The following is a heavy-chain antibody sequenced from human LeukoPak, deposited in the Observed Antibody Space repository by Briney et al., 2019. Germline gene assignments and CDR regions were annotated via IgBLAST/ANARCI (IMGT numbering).Heavy chain of an antibody. CDR3: ARGVIIAARPYYFDY. CDR2: IYYSGST. CDR1: GGSISSYY. V-gene: IGHV4-59*08. D-gene: IGHD6-6*01. J-gene: IGHJ4*02. Sequence: SETLSLTCTVSGGSISSYYWSWIRQPPGKGLEWIGYIYYSGSTNYNPSLKSRVTISVDTSKNQFSLKLSSVTAADTAVYYCARGVIIAARPYYFDYWGQGTLVTVTS.